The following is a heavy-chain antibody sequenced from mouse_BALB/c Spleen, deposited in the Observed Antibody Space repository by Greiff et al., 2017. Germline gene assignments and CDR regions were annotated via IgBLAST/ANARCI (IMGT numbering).Heavy chain of an antibody. J-gene: IGHJ4*01. V-gene: IGHV1-12*01. CDR1: GYTFTSYN. CDR3: ARISYYPYAMDY. CDR2: IYPGNGDT. D-gene: IGHD2-12*01. Sequence: QVQLKQPGAELVKPGASVKMSCKASGYTFTSYNMHWVKQTPGQGLEWIGAIYPGNGDTSYNQKFKGKATLTADKSSSTAYMQLSSLTSEDSAVYYCARISYYPYAMDYWGQGTSVTVSS.